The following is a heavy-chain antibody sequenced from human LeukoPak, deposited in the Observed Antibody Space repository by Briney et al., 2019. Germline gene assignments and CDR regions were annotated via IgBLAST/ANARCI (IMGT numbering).Heavy chain of an antibody. CDR3: ARIPRGDGYTSGAFXX. D-gene: IGHD5-24*01. CDR2: IKQDGNEE. J-gene: IGHJ3*01. V-gene: IGHV3-7*01. CDR1: GYTFSSYW. Sequence: PGGSLRLSCAASGYTFSSYWMSWVRQAPGKGLEWVANIKQDGNEEYYLDSVKGRFTISRDNAKNSLYLQMNSLRAEDTAVYYCARIPRGDGYTSGAFXXWGQGTMVT.